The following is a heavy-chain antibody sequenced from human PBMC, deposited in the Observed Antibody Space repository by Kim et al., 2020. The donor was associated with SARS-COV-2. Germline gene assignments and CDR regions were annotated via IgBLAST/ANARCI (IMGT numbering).Heavy chain of an antibody. D-gene: IGHD3-16*02. CDR2: IYYSGST. V-gene: IGHV4-59*01. CDR3: ARIVVSRFDP. Sequence: SETLSLTCTVSGGSISSYYWSWIRQPPGKGLEWIGYIYYSGSTNYNPSLKSRVTISVDTSKNQFSLKLSSVTAADTAVYYCARIVVSRFDPWGQGTLVTVSS. J-gene: IGHJ5*02. CDR1: GGSISSYY.